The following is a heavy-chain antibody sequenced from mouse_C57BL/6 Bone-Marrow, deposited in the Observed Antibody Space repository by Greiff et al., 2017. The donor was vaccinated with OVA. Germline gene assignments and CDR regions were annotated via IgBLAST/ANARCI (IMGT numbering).Heavy chain of an antibody. Sequence: VQLQQSGAELVRPGASVTLSCKASGYTFTDYEMHWVKQTPVHGLEWIGAIDPETGGTAYNQKFKGKAILTADKSSSTAYMELRSLTSEDSAVYYCSRMGLLFFAYWGQGTLVTVSA. CDR1: GYTFTDYE. CDR2: IDPETGGT. CDR3: SRMGLLFFAY. V-gene: IGHV1-15*01. J-gene: IGHJ3*01. D-gene: IGHD2-10*01.